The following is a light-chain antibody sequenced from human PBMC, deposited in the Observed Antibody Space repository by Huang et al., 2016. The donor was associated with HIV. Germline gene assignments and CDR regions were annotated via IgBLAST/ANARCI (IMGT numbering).Light chain of an antibody. CDR1: QSISSY. CDR3: QQTYSSLPT. Sequence: DIQMTQSPSSLSASVGDTVTITCRASQSISSYLNWYQQRPGKAPNLLIYDASTLKRGVPERFSGSGSGTDFTLTVSSLHPEDLATYYCQQTYSSLPTFGQGTRLE. J-gene: IGKJ5*01. V-gene: IGKV1-39*01. CDR2: DAS.